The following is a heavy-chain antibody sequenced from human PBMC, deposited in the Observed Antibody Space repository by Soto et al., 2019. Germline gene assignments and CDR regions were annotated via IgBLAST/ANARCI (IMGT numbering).Heavy chain of an antibody. CDR2: IYYRGTT. CDR1: GGSISSSSYY. CDR3: ARDYGDYQFDY. D-gene: IGHD4-17*01. J-gene: IGHJ4*02. Sequence: PSETLSLTCTVSGGSISSSSYYWGWIRQPPGKGLEWIGNIYYRGTTYYNPSLKSRVTTSVDTSKNQFSLKLASVTAADTAVYYCARDYGDYQFDYWGQGTLVTGSS. V-gene: IGHV4-39*02.